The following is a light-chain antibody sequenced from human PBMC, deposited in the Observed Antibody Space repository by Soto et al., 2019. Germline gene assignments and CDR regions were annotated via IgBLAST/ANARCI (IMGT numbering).Light chain of an antibody. J-gene: IGKJ1*01. CDR3: HQYGSSPGT. CDR2: GAS. V-gene: IGKV3-20*01. Sequence: EIVLTQSPGTLSLSPGERATLSCRASQSVSSNYLAWYQQKPGQAPMLLIYGASSRATGIPDRFSGSGSGTDFTLTITRLEPDDFAVYYCHQYGSSPGTFGQGTKVDIK. CDR1: QSVSSNY.